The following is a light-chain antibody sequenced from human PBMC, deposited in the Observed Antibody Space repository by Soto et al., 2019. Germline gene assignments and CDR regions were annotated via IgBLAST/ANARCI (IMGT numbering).Light chain of an antibody. CDR3: SSYTSSNTPYV. CDR2: EVT. J-gene: IGLJ1*01. CDR1: SSDVGAYHF. V-gene: IGLV2-14*01. Sequence: QSALTQPASVSVSPGQSITISCTGSSSDVGAYHFVSLYQHHPGKAPKLILYEVTARPSGVSSRFSGSKSGNTASLTISGLQADDEANYYCSSYTSSNTPYVFGTGTKV.